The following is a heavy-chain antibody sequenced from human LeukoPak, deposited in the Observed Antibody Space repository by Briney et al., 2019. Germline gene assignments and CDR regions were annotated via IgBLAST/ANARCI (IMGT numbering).Heavy chain of an antibody. CDR1: GGSISSGGYS. CDR2: IYHSGST. D-gene: IGHD2-15*01. J-gene: IGHJ2*01. V-gene: IGHV4-30-2*01. CDR3: ARARVGYCSGGSCYSAGYSYGRYWYFDL. Sequence: PSQTLSLTCAVSGGSISSGGYSWSWIRQPPGKGLEWMGYIYHSGSTYYNPSLKSRVTISVDRSKNQFSLKLSSVTAADTAVYYCARARVGYCSGGSCYSAGYSYGRYWYFDLWGRGTLVTVSS.